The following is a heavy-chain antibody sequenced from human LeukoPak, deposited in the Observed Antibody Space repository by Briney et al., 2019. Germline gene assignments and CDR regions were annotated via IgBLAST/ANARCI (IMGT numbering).Heavy chain of an antibody. CDR3: ARYSSAWFDP. CDR2: IYYSGST. J-gene: IGHJ5*02. Sequence: PSETLSLTCTVSGGSISSRGYYWGWIRQPPGKGLEWIGHIYYSGSTYYNPSLKSRVTISVDTSKNQFSLKLSSVTAADAAVYNCARYSSAWFDPWGRGTLVTVSS. D-gene: IGHD6-25*01. CDR1: GGSISSRGYY. V-gene: IGHV4-39*01.